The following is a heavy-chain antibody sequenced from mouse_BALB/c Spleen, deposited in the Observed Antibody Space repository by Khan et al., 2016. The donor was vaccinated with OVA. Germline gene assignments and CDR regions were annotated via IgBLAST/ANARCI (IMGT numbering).Heavy chain of an antibody. V-gene: IGHV1S56*01. J-gene: IGHJ4*01. CDR1: GSTFTNFY. CDR2: IYPGHVNT. D-gene: IGHD1-1*01. CDR3: ASEEYCGTYAMDY. Sequence: QVQLKQSGPELVQPGASVRISCKASGSTFTNFYIHWVKQRPGQGPEWIGWIYPGHVNTKYNENFKGKATLTADKSSSTAYMLFSSLTPEDSAVFYCASEEYCGTYAMDYWGQGTSVIVSS.